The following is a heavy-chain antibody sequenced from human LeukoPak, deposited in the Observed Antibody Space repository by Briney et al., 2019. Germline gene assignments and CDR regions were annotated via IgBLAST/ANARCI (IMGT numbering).Heavy chain of an antibody. CDR2: IYPGDSDT. CDR3: ARRIYDFWSGYYQAGYFDY. J-gene: IGHJ4*02. V-gene: IGHV5-51*01. CDR1: GYSVTSYW. Sequence: GESLKISCKGSGYSVTSYWIGWVRQMPGKGLEWMGIIYPGDSDTRYSPSFQGQVTISADKSINTAYLQWSSLKASDSAMYYCARRIYDFWSGYYQAGYFDYWGQGTLVTVSS. D-gene: IGHD3-3*01.